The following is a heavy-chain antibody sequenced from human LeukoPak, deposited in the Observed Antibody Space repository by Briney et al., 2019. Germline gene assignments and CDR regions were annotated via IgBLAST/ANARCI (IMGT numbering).Heavy chain of an antibody. CDR2: INPSGGST. CDR3: ARDLAYNYGDPHYFDY. J-gene: IGHJ4*02. V-gene: IGHV1-46*01. Sequence: GASVKVSCKASGYTFTSYYMHWVRQAPGQGLEWMGIINPSGGSTSYAQKFQGRVTMTRDTSTSTVYMELSSLRSEDTAVYFCARDLAYNYGDPHYFDYWGQGTLVTVSS. CDR1: GYTFTSYY. D-gene: IGHD5-24*01.